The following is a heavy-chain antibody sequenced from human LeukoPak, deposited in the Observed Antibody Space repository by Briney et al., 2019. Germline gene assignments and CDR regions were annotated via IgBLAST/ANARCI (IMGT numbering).Heavy chain of an antibody. D-gene: IGHD5-18*01. CDR2: INHSGST. J-gene: IGHJ5*02. Sequence: SETLSLTCAVYGGSFSGYYWSWIRQPPGKGLEWIGEINHSGSTNYNPSLKSRVTISVDTSKNQFSLKLSSVTAADTAVYYCARGQGYSYGYEWFDPWGQGTLVTVSS. CDR3: ARGQGYSYGYEWFDP. V-gene: IGHV4-34*01. CDR1: GGSFSGYY.